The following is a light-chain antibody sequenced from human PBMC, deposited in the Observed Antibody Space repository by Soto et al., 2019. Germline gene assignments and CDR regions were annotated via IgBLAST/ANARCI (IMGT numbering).Light chain of an antibody. V-gene: IGKV3-15*01. J-gene: IGKJ3*01. CDR3: QHSDT. CDR1: QSVSSN. Sequence: EIVMTQSPATLSVSPGERATLSCRASQSVSSNLAWYQQKPGQAPRLLIYGASTRATGIPARFSGSGSGTEFTLTISSLQSEDFAVYYCQHSDTFGPGTKVDIK. CDR2: GAS.